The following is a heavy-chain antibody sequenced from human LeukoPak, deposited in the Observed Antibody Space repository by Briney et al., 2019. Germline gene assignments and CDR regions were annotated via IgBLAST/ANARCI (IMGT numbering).Heavy chain of an antibody. CDR3: ARHPGSAWSIDC. Sequence: PSETLSLTCTVSGGSISSGDYCWGWFRQPPGKGLEWIASIYYSGSTYYNPSLKSRVSISVDTSNNQFSLRLSSVTATDTAVYYCARHPGSAWSIDCWGQGTLVTVSS. D-gene: IGHD6-19*01. CDR1: GGSISSGDYC. V-gene: IGHV4-39*01. J-gene: IGHJ4*02. CDR2: IYYSGST.